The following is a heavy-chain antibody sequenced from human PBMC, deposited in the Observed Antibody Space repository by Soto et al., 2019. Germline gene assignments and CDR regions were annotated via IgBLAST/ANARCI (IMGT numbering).Heavy chain of an antibody. D-gene: IGHD6-6*01. CDR2: MNPNSGNT. Sequence: ASVKVSWKASGYTFTSYDINWVRQATGQGIEWMGWMNPNSGNTGYAQKFQGRVTMTRNTSISTAYMELSSLRSEDTAVYYCARWPQFYRSSDGAISDYWGQRTLVTVSS. V-gene: IGHV1-8*01. CDR1: GYTFTSYD. CDR3: ARWPQFYRSSDGAISDY. J-gene: IGHJ4*02.